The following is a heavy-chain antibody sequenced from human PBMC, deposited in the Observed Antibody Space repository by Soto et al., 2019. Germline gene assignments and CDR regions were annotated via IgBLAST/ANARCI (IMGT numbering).Heavy chain of an antibody. J-gene: IGHJ5*02. CDR1: GGSISRQY. D-gene: IGHD3-3*01. CDR2: ICYSGGT. CDR3: ARDVGLQYDTGYSDFWTGKNNWFDP. V-gene: IGHV4-59*11. Sequence: PAETLSLTCTVSGGSISRQYLSWVRQPPGKGLEWIGYICYSGGTNYNPAPKSRVTISIDTSLNHFSLKLKSVTAADTAVYYCARDVGLQYDTGYSDFWTGKNNWFDPWGQGTLVTVSS.